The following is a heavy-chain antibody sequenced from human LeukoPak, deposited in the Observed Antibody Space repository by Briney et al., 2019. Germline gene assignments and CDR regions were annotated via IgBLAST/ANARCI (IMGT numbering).Heavy chain of an antibody. J-gene: IGHJ4*02. CDR3: ARGLGYYDFWSGYGPFDY. CDR1: GGSISSSSYY. V-gene: IGHV4-39*07. D-gene: IGHD3-3*01. Sequence: PSETLSLTCTVSGGSISSSSYYWGWIRQPPGKGLEWIGEINHSGSTNYNPSLKSRVTISVDTSKNQFSLKLSPVTAADTAVYYCARGLGYYDFWSGYGPFDYWGQGTLVTVSS. CDR2: INHSGST.